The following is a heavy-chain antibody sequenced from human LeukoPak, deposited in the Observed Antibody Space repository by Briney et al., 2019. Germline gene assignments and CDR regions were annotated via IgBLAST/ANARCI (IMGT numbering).Heavy chain of an antibody. V-gene: IGHV3-7*01. CDR3: ARTIARVTENDY. CDR1: GFTFSSYW. D-gene: IGHD5-18*01. CDR2: IKQDGSEK. J-gene: IGHJ4*02. Sequence: PGGCLRLTCAASGFTFSSYWMSWVRHAPGKGREWVANIKQDGSEKYYVDSLKGRFTISRDNTKNSLYLQMHSLRAEDTAVYYGARTIARVTENDYWGQGTLVNVSS.